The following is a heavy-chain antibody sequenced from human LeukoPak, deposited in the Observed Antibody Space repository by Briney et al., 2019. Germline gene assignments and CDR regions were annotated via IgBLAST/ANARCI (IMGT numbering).Heavy chain of an antibody. J-gene: IGHJ4*02. V-gene: IGHV4-4*07. Sequence: SETLSLTCTVSGDSMGRYYWSFIRQPAGKGLEWIGRIHTSGTTYYNPSLRSRVTISVDTSKNQFSLKQSSVTAADTAVYYCARLPVAVMGDYFDYWGQGALVTVSS. CDR1: GDSMGRYY. CDR2: IHTSGTT. D-gene: IGHD6-19*01. CDR3: ARLPVAVMGDYFDY.